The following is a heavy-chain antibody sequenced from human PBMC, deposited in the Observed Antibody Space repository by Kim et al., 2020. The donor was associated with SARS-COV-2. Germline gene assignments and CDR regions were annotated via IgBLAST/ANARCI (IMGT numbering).Heavy chain of an antibody. J-gene: IGHJ4*02. CDR2: IKSKTDGGTT. V-gene: IGHV3-15*01. CDR1: GFTFSNAW. Sequence: GGSLRLSCAASGFTFSNAWMSWVRQAPGKGLEWVGRIKSKTDGGTTDYAAPVKGRFTISRDDSKNTLYLQMNSLKTEDTAVYYCTTGGVTLYGDYVWYWGQGTLVTVSS. D-gene: IGHD4-17*01. CDR3: TTGGVTLYGDYVWY.